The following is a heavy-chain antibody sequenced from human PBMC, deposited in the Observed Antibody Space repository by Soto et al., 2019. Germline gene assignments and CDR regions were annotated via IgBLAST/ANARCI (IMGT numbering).Heavy chain of an antibody. V-gene: IGHV3-30-3*01. Sequence: VQLVEFGGGVVQPGRSLRLSCAASGFTFSSYAMNWVRQAPGKGLEWVALISYDGSNKYYADSVKGRFTISRDSSKNTLYLQMNSLRDADTAFYYCGRCSSTSCHLGSDYWGQGTLVTVSS. CDR3: GRCSSTSCHLGSDY. CDR2: ISYDGSNK. CDR1: GFTFSSYA. D-gene: IGHD2-2*01. J-gene: IGHJ4*02.